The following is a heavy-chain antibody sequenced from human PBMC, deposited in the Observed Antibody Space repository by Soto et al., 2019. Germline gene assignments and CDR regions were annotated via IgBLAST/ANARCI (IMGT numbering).Heavy chain of an antibody. J-gene: IGHJ4*02. Sequence: PSQTLSLTCAISGDSVSSNSAAWNWVRQSPSRGLEWLGRTYYRSKWYDDYAVSVKSRITIKPDTSKNQFSLKLSSVTAADTAVYYCARGWLQFRSFDYWGQGTLVTVSS. V-gene: IGHV6-1*01. CDR2: TYYRSKWYD. CDR3: ARGWLQFRSFDY. D-gene: IGHD5-12*01. CDR1: GDSVSSNSAA.